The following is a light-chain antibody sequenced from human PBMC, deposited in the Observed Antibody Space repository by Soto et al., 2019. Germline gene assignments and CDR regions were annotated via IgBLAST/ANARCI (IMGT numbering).Light chain of an antibody. CDR2: DTS. Sequence: EIVLTQSPATLSLSPGERATLPCRASQSVTNYLAWYQQKPGQAPRLLIYDTSNRATGIPARFSGSGSGTDFTLTISSLEPEDFAVYYCQQRINWPLTFGGGTKVDIK. V-gene: IGKV3-11*01. CDR3: QQRINWPLT. CDR1: QSVTNY. J-gene: IGKJ4*01.